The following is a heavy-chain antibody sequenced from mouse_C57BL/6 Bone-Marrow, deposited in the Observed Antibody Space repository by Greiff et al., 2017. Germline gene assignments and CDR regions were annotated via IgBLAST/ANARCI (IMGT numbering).Heavy chain of an antibody. CDR2: IYPTSGRT. CDR3: ARSGRLGWRLDY. V-gene: IGHV1-55*01. J-gene: IGHJ2*01. Sequence: QVQLQQPGAELVKPGASVKMSCKASGYTFTSYWITWVKQRPGQGLEWIGDIYPTSGRTNYNEKFKSKAILTVDTSSNTAYMQLSSLTSEDSAVLDCARSGRLGWRLDYWGQGTTPTVSA. D-gene: IGHD4-1*01. CDR1: GYTFTSYW.